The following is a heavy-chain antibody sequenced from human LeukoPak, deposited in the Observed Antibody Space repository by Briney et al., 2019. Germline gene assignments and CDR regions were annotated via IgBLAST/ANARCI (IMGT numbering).Heavy chain of an antibody. D-gene: IGHD5-18*01. J-gene: IGHJ4*02. Sequence: ASVKVSCKASGFTFTSSAMQWVRQARGQRLEWIGWIVVGSGNTNYAQKFQERVTITRDMSTSTAHMELSSLRSEDTAVYYCAAWNVDTAMDPGDYWGQGTLVTVSS. CDR1: GFTFTSSA. CDR3: AAWNVDTAMDPGDY. V-gene: IGHV1-58*02. CDR2: IVVGSGNT.